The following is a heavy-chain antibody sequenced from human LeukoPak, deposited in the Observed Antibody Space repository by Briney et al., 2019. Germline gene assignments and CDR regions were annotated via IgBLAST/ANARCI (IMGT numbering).Heavy chain of an antibody. Sequence: GGSLRLSCAASGFTFSDYYMSWIRQAPGKGLEWVSYISSSGSTIYCADSVKGRFTISRDNAKNSLYLQMNSLRAEDTAVYYCARDLVVPAAMDYYYMDVWGKGTTVTVSS. CDR1: GFTFSDYY. CDR3: ARDLVVPAAMDYYYMDV. D-gene: IGHD2-2*01. CDR2: ISSSGSTI. V-gene: IGHV3-11*04. J-gene: IGHJ6*03.